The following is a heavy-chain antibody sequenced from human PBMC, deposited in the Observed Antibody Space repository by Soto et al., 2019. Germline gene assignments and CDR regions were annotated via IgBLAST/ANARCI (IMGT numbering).Heavy chain of an antibody. CDR1: GFTFDDYA. V-gene: IGHV3-9*01. J-gene: IGHJ6*03. CDR2: VSSTNGTM. Sequence: EVQLVESGGGLVQPGRSLRLSCAASGFTFDDYAMHWVRQAPGKGLEWVSGVSSTNGTMGYADSMRGRFNISRENAHNSLYLQINRLIAEDTAFYYCAKYFQTHYCYMDVWGKGTAVTVSS. CDR3: AKYFQTHYCYMDV.